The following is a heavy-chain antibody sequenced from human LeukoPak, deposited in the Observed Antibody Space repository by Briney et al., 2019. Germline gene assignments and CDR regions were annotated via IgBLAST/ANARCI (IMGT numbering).Heavy chain of an antibody. V-gene: IGHV3-7*01. CDR2: IQEDGKKE. CDR3: AKDIVGGGDDY. D-gene: IGHD2-21*02. J-gene: IGHJ4*02. CDR1: GFTFSSHW. Sequence: GGSLRLSCAASGFTFSSHWMSWVRQAPGKGLEWVANIQEDGKKENYVDSVRGRFTISRDNAKNSIYLQMNSLRVEDTAVYYCAKDIVGGGDDYWGQGTLVIVSS.